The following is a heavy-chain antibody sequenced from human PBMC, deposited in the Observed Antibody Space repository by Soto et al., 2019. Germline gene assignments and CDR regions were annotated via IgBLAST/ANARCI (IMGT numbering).Heavy chain of an antibody. D-gene: IGHD3-22*01. Sequence: QVQLVQSGAEVKKPGASVKVSCKASGYTFTSNDISWVRQATGQGLEWMGWMNPNSGNTGYAPKFQSRVTMTRNTSISTAYMELSSLRSEDTAVYYCASEVTMIVDNWGQGTLVTVSS. CDR2: MNPNSGNT. CDR3: ASEVTMIVDN. V-gene: IGHV1-8*01. J-gene: IGHJ4*02. CDR1: GYTFTSND.